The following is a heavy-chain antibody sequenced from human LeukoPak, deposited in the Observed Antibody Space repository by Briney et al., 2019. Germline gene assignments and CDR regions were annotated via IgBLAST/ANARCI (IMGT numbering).Heavy chain of an antibody. J-gene: IGHJ5*02. CDR1: GFTFSQYW. V-gene: IGHV3-7*04. Sequence: GGSLRLSCAASGFTFSQYWMSWVRQAPGKGLEWVANIKHDGSEKQDGSEKNYVDSVKGRFTISRDNAKNSLYLQMNSLRAEDTAVYYCARGKSSSSWYNNWFDPWGQGTLVTVSS. CDR2: IKHDGSEKQDGSEK. CDR3: ARGKSSSSWYNNWFDP. D-gene: IGHD6-13*01.